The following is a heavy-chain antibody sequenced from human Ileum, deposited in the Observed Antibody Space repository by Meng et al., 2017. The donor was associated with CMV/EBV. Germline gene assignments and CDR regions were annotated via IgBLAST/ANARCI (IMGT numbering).Heavy chain of an antibody. Sequence: GESLKISCAASAFSFSNFWMTWVRQAPGKGLEWVANIKQDGSERYYVDSVKGRFTISRDNAKNSLYLQMNSLGAEDTAIYYCASRSCTNGVCPFAYWGQGTLVTVSS. D-gene: IGHD2-8*01. CDR1: AFSFSNFW. CDR3: ASRSCTNGVCPFAY. CDR2: IKQDGSER. J-gene: IGHJ4*02. V-gene: IGHV3-7*03.